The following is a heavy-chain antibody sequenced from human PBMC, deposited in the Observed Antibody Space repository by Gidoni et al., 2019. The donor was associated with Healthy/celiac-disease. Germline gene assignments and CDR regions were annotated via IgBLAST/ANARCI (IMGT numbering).Heavy chain of an antibody. D-gene: IGHD3-10*01. CDR2: IAYDGSNK. J-gene: IGHJ6*02. CDR3: AKDRSYYCSGSYYNSYYYYYGMDV. V-gene: IGHV3-30*18. Sequence: QVQLVESGGGVVQPGSSLRLSCAASGVTVSRYGMHWVRQAPGKGLEWVAVIAYDGSNKYYADAVKGRFTISRDNSKNTLYLQMNSLRAEDTAVYYCAKDRSYYCSGSYYNSYYYYYGMDVWGQGTTVTVSS. CDR1: GVTVSRYG.